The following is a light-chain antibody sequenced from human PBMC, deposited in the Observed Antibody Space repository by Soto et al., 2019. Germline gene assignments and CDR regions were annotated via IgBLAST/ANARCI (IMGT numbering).Light chain of an antibody. CDR2: EVS. CDR1: SSDVGGYNY. CDR3: SSYTTSSTPVV. J-gene: IGLJ2*01. Sequence: QSALTQPASVSGSPGQSITISCTGTSSDVGGYNYVSWYQQHPGKGPKLMIYEVSNRPLGVSNRFSGSKSGNTASLTISGLQAEDEADYYCSSYTTSSTPVVFGGGTKVTVL. V-gene: IGLV2-14*01.